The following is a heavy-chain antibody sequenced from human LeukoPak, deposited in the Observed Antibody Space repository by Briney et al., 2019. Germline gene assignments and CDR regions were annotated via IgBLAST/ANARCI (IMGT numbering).Heavy chain of an antibody. CDR1: GLTFSSYV. J-gene: IGHJ4*02. D-gene: IGHD6-19*01. CDR2: ISYDGSNE. V-gene: IGHV3-30*04. Sequence: GRSLRLSCAASGLTFSSYVMHWVRQAPGKGLEWVAIISYDGSNEYYADSVKGRFTISRDNSKNTLFLQMNSLRAEDTAVYYCAKDHSSGWPYCFPYWGQGTLVTVSS. CDR3: AKDHSSGWPYCFPY.